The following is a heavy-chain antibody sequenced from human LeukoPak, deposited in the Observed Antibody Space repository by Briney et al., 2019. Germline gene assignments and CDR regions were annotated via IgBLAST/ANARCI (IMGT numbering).Heavy chain of an antibody. D-gene: IGHD5-12*01. V-gene: IGHV5-51*01. Sequence: GESLKISCKGSGYSFTNYWNGWVRQLPGKGLEWMGIIYAGDSDTRYNPSFQGQVTISADKSISTAYLQWSSLKASDTAMYYCARPLRGGSYDYWGQGTLVTVSS. CDR3: ARPLRGGSYDY. CDR2: IYAGDSDT. J-gene: IGHJ4*02. CDR1: GYSFTNYW.